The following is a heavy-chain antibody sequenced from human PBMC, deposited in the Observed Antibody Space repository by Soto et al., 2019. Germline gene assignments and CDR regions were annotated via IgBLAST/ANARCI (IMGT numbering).Heavy chain of an antibody. J-gene: IGHJ4*02. CDR2: LFYSGSS. CDR3: ARGSEMPTIAPLVF. Sequence: QVQLQESGPGLVKPSETLSLTCTVSGASITSYYWSWVRQPPGKELEYIGYLFYSGSSSYNPSLKSRVAMSVDTSKNQFSLKLTSVTTADTAVYYCARGSEMPTIAPLVFWGQGALVAVSS. V-gene: IGHV4-59*01. CDR1: GASITSYY. D-gene: IGHD1-1*01.